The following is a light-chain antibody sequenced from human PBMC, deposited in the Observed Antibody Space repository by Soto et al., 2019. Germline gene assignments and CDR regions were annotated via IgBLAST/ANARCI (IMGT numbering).Light chain of an antibody. CDR1: SSNVGGYNY. Sequence: QSALTQPASVSGSPGQSITISCTGTSSNVGGYNYVSWYQQHPGKAPKLMIYDVSNRPSGVSNRFSGSRSGNTASLTISGLAAEDEAYYYWSSYRSSSLYVFGTGTKVTVL. J-gene: IGLJ1*01. CDR2: DVS. V-gene: IGLV2-14*01. CDR3: SSYRSSSLYV.